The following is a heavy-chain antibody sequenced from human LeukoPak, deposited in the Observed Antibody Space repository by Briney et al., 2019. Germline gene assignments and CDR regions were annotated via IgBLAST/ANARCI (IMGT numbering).Heavy chain of an antibody. J-gene: IGHJ4*02. CDR3: ASGKQQLVRQDI. D-gene: IGHD6-13*01. CDR2: ISSSSSYI. V-gene: IGHV3-21*01. Sequence: GGSLRLSREEPGFSSSRYMMNSGRQAPGKGLEWVSSISSSSSYIYYADSVKGRFTISRDNAKNSLYLQMDSLRAEDTAVYYCASGKQQLVRQDIWGQGTLVTVSS. CDR1: GFSSSRYM.